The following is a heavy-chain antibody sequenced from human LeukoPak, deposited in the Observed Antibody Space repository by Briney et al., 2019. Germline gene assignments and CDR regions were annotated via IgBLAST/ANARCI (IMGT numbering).Heavy chain of an antibody. CDR2: ISYDGSNK. D-gene: IGHD1-26*01. CDR3: AKGPWELADY. Sequence: GGSLRLSCAASGFTFSSYGMHWVRQAPGKGLEWVAVISYDGSNKYYADSVKGRFTISRDNSKNTLYLQMNSLRAEDTAVYYCAKGPWELADYWGQGTLVTVSS. CDR1: GFTFSSYG. V-gene: IGHV3-30*18. J-gene: IGHJ4*02.